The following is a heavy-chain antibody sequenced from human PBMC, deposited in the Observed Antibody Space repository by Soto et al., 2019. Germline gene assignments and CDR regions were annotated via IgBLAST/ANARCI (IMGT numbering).Heavy chain of an antibody. CDR2: IDWDDDK. Sequence: ESGPTLVNPTQTLTLTCTFSGFSLSTSGMCVSWIRQPPGKALEWLALIDWDDDKYYSTSLKTRLTISKDTSKNQVVLTMTNMDPVDTATYYCARVRRGYYYYGMDVWGQGTTVTVSS. D-gene: IGHD3-10*01. CDR1: GFSLSTSGMC. J-gene: IGHJ6*02. CDR3: ARVRRGYYYYGMDV. V-gene: IGHV2-70*01.